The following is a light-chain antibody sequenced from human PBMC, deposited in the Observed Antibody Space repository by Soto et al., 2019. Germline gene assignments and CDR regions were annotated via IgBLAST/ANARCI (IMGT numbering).Light chain of an antibody. CDR3: QKYNSAPYT. CDR2: GAS. J-gene: IGKJ2*01. Sequence: DIQMTQSPPSLSASIGDSVTITCRASQGIGIYLTWYQQRPGQVPKVLIYGASTLQSGVPSRFSGSGSGTDFTLTISSLQPEEFATYDCQKYNSAPYTFGQGTKLEIK. V-gene: IGKV1-27*01. CDR1: QGIGIY.